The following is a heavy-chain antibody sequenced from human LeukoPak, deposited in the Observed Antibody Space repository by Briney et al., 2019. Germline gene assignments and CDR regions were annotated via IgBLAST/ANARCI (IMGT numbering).Heavy chain of an antibody. Sequence: GESLKISCMGAGYSVTSYWIGCVRQMPGKGLECMGIIHPGDSDPRYSPPFQGQDTISVDKSVSAAYLRWSSLKASDTAMYYCEGLSHRFFDYWGQGTLVTVSS. V-gene: IGHV5-51*01. CDR1: GYSVTSYW. CDR2: IHPGDSDP. J-gene: IGHJ4*02. CDR3: EGLSHRFFDY.